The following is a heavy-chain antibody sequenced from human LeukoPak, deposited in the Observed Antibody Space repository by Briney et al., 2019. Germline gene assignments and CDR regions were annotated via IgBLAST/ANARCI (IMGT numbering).Heavy chain of an antibody. CDR1: GGTFSSYA. CDR3: ASFNLYDSSGYYYGVDY. D-gene: IGHD3-22*01. Sequence: ASVKVSCKASGGTFSSYAISWVRQAPGQGLEWMGGIIPIFGTTNYAQKFQGRVTITADESTSTAYMELSSLRSEDTAVYYCASFNLYDSSGYYYGVDYWGQGTLVTVSS. V-gene: IGHV1-69*13. CDR2: IIPIFGTT. J-gene: IGHJ4*02.